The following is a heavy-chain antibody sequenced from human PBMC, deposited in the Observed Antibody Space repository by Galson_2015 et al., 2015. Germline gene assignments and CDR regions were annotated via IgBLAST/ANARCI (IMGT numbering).Heavy chain of an antibody. CDR1: GFTFSDYY. V-gene: IGHV3-11*01. J-gene: IGHJ6*02. Sequence: SLRLSCAASGFTFSDYYMSWIRQAPGKGLEWVSYISSSGSTIYYADSVKGRFTISRDNAKNSLYLQMNSLRAEDTAVYYCARGVDFARSSSWYAWRDYGMDVWGQGTTVTVSS. CDR3: ARGVDFARSSSWYAWRDYGMDV. CDR2: ISSSGSTI. D-gene: IGHD6-13*01.